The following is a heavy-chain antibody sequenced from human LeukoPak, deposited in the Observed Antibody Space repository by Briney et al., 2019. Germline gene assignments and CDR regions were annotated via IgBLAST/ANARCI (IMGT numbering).Heavy chain of an antibody. Sequence: ASVKVSCKASGYTFTGYYLHWVRQAPGQGLEWMGWINSNSGDTNYAQKFQGRVTMTRDTSISTAYMELSRLRSDDTAVHYCARGGNSVYDSFDYWGQGTLVTVSS. CDR1: GYTFTGYY. CDR2: INSNSGDT. CDR3: ARGGNSVYDSFDY. D-gene: IGHD5/OR15-5a*01. V-gene: IGHV1-2*02. J-gene: IGHJ4*02.